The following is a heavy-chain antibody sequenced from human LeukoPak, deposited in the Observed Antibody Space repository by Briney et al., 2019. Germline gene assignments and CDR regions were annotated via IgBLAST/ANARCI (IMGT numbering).Heavy chain of an antibody. CDR2: IYHSGST. J-gene: IGHJ4*02. CDR1: GGSISSGDYY. D-gene: IGHD2-2*01. CDR3: ARVVPAAREYYFDY. Sequence: SETLSLTCTVSGGSISSGDYYWSWIRQPPGKGLEWIGEIYHSGSTNYNPSLKSRVTISVDKSKNQFSLKLSSVTAADTAVYYCARVVPAAREYYFDYWGQGTLVTVSS. V-gene: IGHV4-39*07.